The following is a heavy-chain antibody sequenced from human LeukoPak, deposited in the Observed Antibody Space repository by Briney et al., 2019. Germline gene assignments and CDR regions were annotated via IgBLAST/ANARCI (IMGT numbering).Heavy chain of an antibody. CDR2: IYPGDSDT. CDR3: ARPNITSYYDSRGYDAFDV. Sequence: HGESLKISCKGSGYSFTNFWIGWVRQMPGKGLEWMGFIYPGDSDTRYSPSFQGQVTISADKSVRTAYLQWSSLKASDTAMYYCARPNITSYYDSRGYDAFDVWGQGTMVTVSS. V-gene: IGHV5-51*01. CDR1: GYSFTNFW. D-gene: IGHD3-22*01. J-gene: IGHJ3*01.